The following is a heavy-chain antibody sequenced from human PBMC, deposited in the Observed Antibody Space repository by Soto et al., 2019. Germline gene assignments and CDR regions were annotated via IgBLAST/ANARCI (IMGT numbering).Heavy chain of an antibody. V-gene: IGHV3-30*18. CDR3: AKDGRIAVAATGWLDP. D-gene: IGHD6-19*01. Sequence: QERLVESGGGVVQPGRSLRLSCATSGFTFSSFGMHWVRQAPGKGLEWVAVISYDGNKIFYAGSVKGRFNISRDDSKHTVYLEMSNLRPEDTACYYCAKDGRIAVAATGWLDPWGQGTLVTVSS. CDR1: GFTFSSFG. CDR2: ISYDGNKI. J-gene: IGHJ5*02.